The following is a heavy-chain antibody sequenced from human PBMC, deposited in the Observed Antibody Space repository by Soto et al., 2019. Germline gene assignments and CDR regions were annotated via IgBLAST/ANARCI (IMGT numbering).Heavy chain of an antibody. V-gene: IGHV3-30*04. D-gene: IGHD2-2*01. J-gene: IGHJ5*02. CDR1: GFTFSSHA. CDR3: ARDRVVSTSGYGGSWFDP. CDR2: ISYDGSNK. Sequence: GGSLRLSCAASGFTFSSHAMHWVRQAPGKGLEWVAVISYDGSNKYYADSVKGRFTISRDNSKNTLYLQMNSLRAEDTAVYYCARDRVVSTSGYGGSWFDPWGQGTLVTVSS.